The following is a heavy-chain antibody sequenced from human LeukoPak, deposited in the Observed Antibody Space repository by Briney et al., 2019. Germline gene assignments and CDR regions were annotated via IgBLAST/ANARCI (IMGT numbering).Heavy chain of an antibody. CDR1: GGSISSYY. CDR2: IYYSGST. Sequence: SETLSLTCTVSGGSISSYYWSWIRQPPGKGLEWIGYIYYSGSTNYNPSLKSRVTISVDTSKNQFSLKLSSVTAADTAVYYCARRPPLYSALFDYWGQGTLVTVSS. D-gene: IGHD2-8*01. V-gene: IGHV4-59*08. J-gene: IGHJ4*02. CDR3: ARRPPLYSALFDY.